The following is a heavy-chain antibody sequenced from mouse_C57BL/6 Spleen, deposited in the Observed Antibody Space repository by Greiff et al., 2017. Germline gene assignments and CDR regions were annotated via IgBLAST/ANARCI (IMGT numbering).Heavy chain of an antibody. V-gene: IGHV1-69*01. J-gene: IGHJ2*01. CDR1: GYTFTSYW. Sequence: QVQLKQPGAELVMPGASVKLSCKASGYTFTSYWMHWVKQRPGQGLEWIGEIDPSDSYTNYNQKFKGKSTLTVDKSSSTAYMQLSSLTSEDSAVYYCARYTPIGDYYGSSHFDYWGQGTTLTVSS. CDR3: ARYTPIGDYYGSSHFDY. CDR2: IDPSDSYT. D-gene: IGHD1-1*01.